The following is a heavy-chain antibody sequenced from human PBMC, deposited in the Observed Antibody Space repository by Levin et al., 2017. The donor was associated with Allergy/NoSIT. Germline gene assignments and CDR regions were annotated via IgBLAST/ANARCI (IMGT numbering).Heavy chain of an antibody. Sequence: KAGGSLRLSCTVSGGSISSYYWSWIRQPPGKGLEWIGYIYYSGSTNYNPSLKSRVTISVDTSKNQFSLKLSSVTAADTAVYYCARGAHIVATIGGLYDAFDIWGQGTMVTVSS. V-gene: IGHV4-59*01. CDR3: ARGAHIVATIGGLYDAFDI. D-gene: IGHD5-12*01. CDR2: IYYSGST. J-gene: IGHJ3*02. CDR1: GGSISSYY.